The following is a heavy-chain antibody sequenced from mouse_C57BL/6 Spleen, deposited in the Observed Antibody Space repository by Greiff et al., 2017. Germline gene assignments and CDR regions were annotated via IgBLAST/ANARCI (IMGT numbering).Heavy chain of an antibody. CDR2: INPSTGGT. Sequence: VQLQQSGPELVKPGASVKISCKASGYSFTGYYMNWVKQSPEKSLEWIGEINPSTGGTTYNQKFKAKATLTVDKSSSTAYMQLKSLTSEDSAVYYCARYYEFYFDYWGQGTTLTVSS. CDR3: ARYYEFYFDY. CDR1: GYSFTGYY. D-gene: IGHD2-4*01. J-gene: IGHJ2*01. V-gene: IGHV1-42*01.